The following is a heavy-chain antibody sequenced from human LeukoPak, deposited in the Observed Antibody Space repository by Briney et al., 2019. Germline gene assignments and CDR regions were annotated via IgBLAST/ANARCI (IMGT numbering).Heavy chain of an antibody. D-gene: IGHD3-10*01. CDR3: AKKRITMVRGVPGPLDY. Sequence: GSLRLSCAASGFTFSSYAMSWVRQAPGKGLEWVSAISGSGGSTYYADSVKGQFTISRDNSKNTLYLQMNSLRAEDTAVYYCAKKRITMVRGVPGPLDYWGQGTLVTVSS. J-gene: IGHJ4*02. V-gene: IGHV3-23*01. CDR2: ISGSGGST. CDR1: GFTFSSYA.